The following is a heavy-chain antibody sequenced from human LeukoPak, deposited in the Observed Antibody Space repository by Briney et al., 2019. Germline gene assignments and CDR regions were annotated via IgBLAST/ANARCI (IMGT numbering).Heavy chain of an antibody. CDR2: IGPAGDT. V-gene: IGHV3-13*01. Sequence: GGSLRLSCAASGITFSGYDMHWVRQGTGKNLEWVSAIGPAGDTYYSDSVKGRFTISREDARNSLYLQMNSLTAEDTAVYYCARDAVPGRGGAFDYWGQGTLVIVSP. D-gene: IGHD6-19*01. CDR1: GITFSGYD. J-gene: IGHJ4*02. CDR3: ARDAVPGRGGAFDY.